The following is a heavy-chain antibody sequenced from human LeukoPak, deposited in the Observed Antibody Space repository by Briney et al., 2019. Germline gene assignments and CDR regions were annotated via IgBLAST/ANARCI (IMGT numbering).Heavy chain of an antibody. CDR2: INDGGST. J-gene: IGHJ3*02. CDR1: VGSFSYYF. Sequence: SETLSLTCSVYVGSFSYYFWSWIRQPPGKGLEWIGEINDGGSTNYNPSFMTRVTVSVDRSKNDFSLTMSSVTAADTAVYYCARFPKITRGDWGDAFDIWGQGTTVTVSS. CDR3: ARFPKITRGDWGDAFDI. D-gene: IGHD2-21*02. V-gene: IGHV4-34*01.